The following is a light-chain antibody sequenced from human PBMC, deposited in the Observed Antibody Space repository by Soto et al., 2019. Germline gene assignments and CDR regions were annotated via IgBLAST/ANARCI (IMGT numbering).Light chain of an antibody. Sequence: QSALTQPPSASGSPGQSVTISCTGTSSNVGAYNYVSWYQQHPGKAPKLMIYEVTKRPSGVPDRVSGSKSGSTASLTVSGLQAADEADYYCSSWTGNNFVVFGGGTKVTVL. V-gene: IGLV2-8*01. CDR1: SSNVGAYNY. CDR2: EVT. CDR3: SSWTGNNFVV. J-gene: IGLJ2*01.